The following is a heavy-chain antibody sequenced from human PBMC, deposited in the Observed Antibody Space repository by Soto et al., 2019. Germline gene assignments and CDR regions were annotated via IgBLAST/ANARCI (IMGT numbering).Heavy chain of an antibody. CDR2: IIPMFGTA. V-gene: IGHV1-69*01. J-gene: IGHJ3*01. Sequence: QVQLVQSGAEVKKPGSSVKISFKTSGGTFSSHALTWLRRAPGQGLEWMGGIIPMFGTAYTSQKFQGRVVISADETTSKLELSSLRSEDTAVYFCARCDACYPGGDDAFDLWGQGTTVIVSS. CDR3: ARCDACYPGGDDAFDL. CDR1: GGTFSSHA. D-gene: IGHD2-21*02.